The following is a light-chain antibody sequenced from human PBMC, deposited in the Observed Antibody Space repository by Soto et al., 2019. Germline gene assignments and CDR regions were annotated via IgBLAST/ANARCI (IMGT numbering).Light chain of an antibody. CDR3: AACDDRLNGPV. CDR2: YDD. V-gene: IGLV1-36*01. J-gene: IGLJ3*02. Sequence: QSVLTQPPSVSEAPRQRVTISCSGSSSNIGNNAVNWYQQLPEKAPKLLIYYDDLLPSGVSDRFSGSKSGTSASVAISGLRCEDAADYYCAACDDRLNGPVFGGGTKLTVL. CDR1: SSNIGNNA.